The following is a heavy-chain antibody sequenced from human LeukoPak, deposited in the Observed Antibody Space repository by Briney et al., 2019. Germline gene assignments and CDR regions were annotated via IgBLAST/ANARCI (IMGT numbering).Heavy chain of an antibody. V-gene: IGHV4-31*03. D-gene: IGHD7-27*01. J-gene: IGHJ4*02. CDR2: IYYSGST. CDR3: ARGSNWGHRDFDY. CDR1: GGSVSTSSYY. Sequence: SETLSLTCTVSGGSVSTSSYYWGWIRQHPGKGLEWIGYIYYSGSTYYNPSLKSRVTISVGTSKNQFSLKLSSVTAADTAVYYCARGSNWGHRDFDYWGQGTLVTVSS.